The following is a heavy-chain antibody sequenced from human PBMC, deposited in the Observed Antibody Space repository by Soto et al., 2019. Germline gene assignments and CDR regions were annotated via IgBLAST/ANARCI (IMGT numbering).Heavy chain of an antibody. Sequence: PSETLSLTCTVSGGSISSSSYYWGWIRQPPGKGLEWIGSIYYSGSTYYNPSLKSRVTISVDTSRSQISLMVSSLTAADTAVYYCARGATVTQYDYWGQGTLVTVSS. J-gene: IGHJ4*02. D-gene: IGHD4-17*01. CDR2: IYYSGST. CDR1: GGSISSSSYY. V-gene: IGHV4-39*07. CDR3: ARGATVTQYDY.